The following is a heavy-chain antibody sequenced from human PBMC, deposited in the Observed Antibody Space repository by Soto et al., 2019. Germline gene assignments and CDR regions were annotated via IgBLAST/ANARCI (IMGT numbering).Heavy chain of an antibody. Sequence: QVQLQESGPGLVTPSETLSLTCTVSAGSITNYYWNWIRQPPEKGLEWIGFIHHTGSSMSNPSLRSRLTMSVDTTEGQISLNLRAVTAAVTAVYYCAKWNEMKRSFDDWGQGILVTVSS. CDR1: AGSITNYY. J-gene: IGHJ4*02. CDR3: AKWNEMKRSFDD. CDR2: IHHTGSS. V-gene: IGHV4-59*01. D-gene: IGHD1-1*01.